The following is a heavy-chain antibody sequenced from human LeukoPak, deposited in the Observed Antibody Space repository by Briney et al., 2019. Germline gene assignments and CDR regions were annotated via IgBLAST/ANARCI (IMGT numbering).Heavy chain of an antibody. CDR2: IYSGGST. Sequence: GGSLRLSCAASGFTVSSNYMSWVRQAPGKGLEWVSVIYSGGSTYYADSVKGRFTISRDNSKNTLYLQMNSLRAEDTAVYYCARDPSYYYGSGTYSNWFDPWGQGTLVTVSS. J-gene: IGHJ5*02. V-gene: IGHV3-53*01. CDR1: GFTVSSNY. CDR3: ARDPSYYYGSGTYSNWFDP. D-gene: IGHD3-10*01.